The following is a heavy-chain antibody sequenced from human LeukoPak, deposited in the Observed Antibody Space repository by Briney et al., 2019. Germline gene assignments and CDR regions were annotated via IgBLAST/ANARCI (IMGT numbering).Heavy chain of an antibody. CDR3: AREGVWFGDQSVDY. Sequence: GGSLRLSCAASGFTFSSYAMHWVRQAPGKGLEWVAVISYDGSNKYYADSVKGRFTISRDNSKNTLYLQMNSLRAEDTAVYYCAREGVWFGDQSVDYWGQRTLVTVSS. CDR2: ISYDGSNK. D-gene: IGHD3-10*01. CDR1: GFTFSSYA. V-gene: IGHV3-30*04. J-gene: IGHJ4*02.